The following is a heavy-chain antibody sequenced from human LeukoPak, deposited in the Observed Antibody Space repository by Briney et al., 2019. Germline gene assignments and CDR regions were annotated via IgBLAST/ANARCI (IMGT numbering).Heavy chain of an antibody. J-gene: IGHJ4*02. CDR3: AKDSLYCGGDCYSGPSDY. V-gene: IGHV3-23*01. CDR2: ISGSGGST. CDR1: GFTFSSYA. D-gene: IGHD2-21*02. Sequence: SGGSLRLSCAASGFTFSSYAMSWVRQAPGKGLEWVSAISGSGGSTYYADSVKGRFTISRDNSKNTLYLQMNSLRAEDTAVYYCAKDSLYCGGDCYSGPSDYWGQGTLVTVSS.